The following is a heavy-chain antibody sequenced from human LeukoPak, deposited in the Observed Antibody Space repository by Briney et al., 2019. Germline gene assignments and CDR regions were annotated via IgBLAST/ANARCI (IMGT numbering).Heavy chain of an antibody. CDR1: EFTFSSYW. V-gene: IGHV3-74*01. CDR3: VKETGDLGQGGFEI. D-gene: IGHD7-27*01. CDR2: ISGDGRST. J-gene: IGHJ3*02. Sequence: GGSLRLSCAASEFTFSSYWMHWVRQAPGKGLVWVSRISGDGRSTSYADSVKGRFTISRDNSKNTLYLQMNSLRAEDTAVYYCVKETGDLGQGGFEIWGQGTTVTVS.